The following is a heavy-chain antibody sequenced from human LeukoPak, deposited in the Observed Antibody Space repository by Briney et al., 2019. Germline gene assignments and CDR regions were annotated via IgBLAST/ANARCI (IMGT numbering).Heavy chain of an antibody. V-gene: IGHV3-23*01. CDR2: ISGSGGST. D-gene: IGHD3-22*01. Sequence: GGSLRLSCAASGFTFSSYAMSWVRQAPGKGLEWVSAISGSGGSTYYADSVKGRFTISRGNSKNTLYLQMNSLRAEDTAVYYCAKGTDYYDSSAALDYWGQGTLVTVSS. CDR1: GFTFSSYA. CDR3: AKGTDYYDSSAALDY. J-gene: IGHJ4*02.